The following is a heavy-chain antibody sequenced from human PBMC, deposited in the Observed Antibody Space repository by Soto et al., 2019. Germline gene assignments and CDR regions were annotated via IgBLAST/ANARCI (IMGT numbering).Heavy chain of an antibody. CDR3: AKDVVVGATTGLGDYYYYYGMDV. J-gene: IGHJ6*02. V-gene: IGHV3-30*18. CDR1: GFTFSSYG. D-gene: IGHD1-26*01. CDR2: ISYDGSNK. Sequence: QVQLVESGGGVVQPGRSLRLSCAASGFTFSSYGMHWVRQAPGKGLESVAVISYDGSNKYYADSVKGRFTISRDNSKNTLYLQMNSLRAEDTAVYYCAKDVVVGATTGLGDYYYYYGMDVWGQGTTVTVSS.